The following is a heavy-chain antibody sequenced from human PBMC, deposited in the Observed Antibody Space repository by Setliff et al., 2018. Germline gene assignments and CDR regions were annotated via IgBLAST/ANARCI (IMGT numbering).Heavy chain of an antibody. CDR2: INHSGST. CDR1: GQSFSGYY. D-gene: IGHD3-3*01. CDR3: ARRPLYHYDFWSNWFDP. Sequence: ASETLSLTCAIYGQSFSGYYRSWIRQPPGKGLEWIGEINHSGSTNYNPSLKSRVTISVDTSKNQFSLKLTSVTAADTAVYYCARRPLYHYDFWSNWFDPWGQGTLVTVSS. J-gene: IGHJ5*02. V-gene: IGHV4-34*01.